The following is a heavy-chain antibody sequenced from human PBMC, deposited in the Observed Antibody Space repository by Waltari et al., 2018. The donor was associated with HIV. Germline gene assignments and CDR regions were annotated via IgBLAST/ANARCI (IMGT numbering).Heavy chain of an antibody. Sequence: EVQLVESGGGFVQPGGSLRLSCAASGFTFSSYWMHWVRQAPGKGLVWVSRINSDGRSTSYADSVKGRSTISRDNAKNTLYLQMNSLRAEDTAVYYCARGPDYYDSSGYSDYWGQGTLVTVSS. CDR2: INSDGRST. D-gene: IGHD3-22*01. CDR1: GFTFSSYW. J-gene: IGHJ4*02. CDR3: ARGPDYYDSSGYSDY. V-gene: IGHV3-74*01.